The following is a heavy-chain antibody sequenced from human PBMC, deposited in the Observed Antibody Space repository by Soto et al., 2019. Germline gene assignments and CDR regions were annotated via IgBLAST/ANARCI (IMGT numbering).Heavy chain of an antibody. CDR1: GESFSGHY. V-gene: IGHV4-34*01. Sequence: QVHLQQWGGGLLKPSETLSLTCAVNGESFSGHYWTWIRQPPRKGLEWLGEIDYSGTTNYNPSLTSRVTMSVDTTKKQFSLRLTSVTAADTAVYYCARAPMVRGVPYDFDYWGQGTLVTVSS. D-gene: IGHD3-10*01. CDR3: ARAPMVRGVPYDFDY. J-gene: IGHJ4*02. CDR2: IDYSGTT.